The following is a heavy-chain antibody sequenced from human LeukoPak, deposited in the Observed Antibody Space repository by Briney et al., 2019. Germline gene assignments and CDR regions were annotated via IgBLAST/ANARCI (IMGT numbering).Heavy chain of an antibody. D-gene: IGHD3-9*01. CDR2: MKEDGSDI. CDR1: GFTFSSYT. J-gene: IGHJ4*02. V-gene: IGHV3-7*01. CDR3: ARGGARYLDS. Sequence: GVSLRLSCVASGFTFSSYTMSWVRQAPGKGLEWVAKMKEDGSDIHYVDSVKGRFTICRDNTKNSLCLQMSSLRVEDTAVYYCARGGARYLDSWGQGILVTVSS.